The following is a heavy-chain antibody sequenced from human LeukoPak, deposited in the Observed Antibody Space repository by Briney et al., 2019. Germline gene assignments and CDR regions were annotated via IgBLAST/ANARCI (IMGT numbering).Heavy chain of an antibody. CDR2: ISATGRP. D-gene: IGHD3-10*01. V-gene: IGHV4-4*07. J-gene: IGHJ3*02. CDR3: ARDSFGVNAFSI. Sequence: SETLSLTCSVSGDSGPHYWTWIRQPAGKGLEWIGRISATGRPNYNTSLTSRISMSFDTSKNQISLMLTPVTAADTAVHYCARDSFGVNAFSIWGQGTVVTVSS. CDR1: GDSGPHY.